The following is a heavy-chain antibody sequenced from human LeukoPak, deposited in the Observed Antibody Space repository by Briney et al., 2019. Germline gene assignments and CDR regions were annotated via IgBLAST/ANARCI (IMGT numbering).Heavy chain of an antibody. Sequence: GGSLRLSCAVSGFTFSTYTMNWVRQAPGKGLEWVSSISNSGSYIYYADSVKGRFTISKDNAKKSLYLQMNSLRAEDTAVYYCARDIVATIGSFDYWGQGILVTVSS. CDR1: GFTFSTYT. D-gene: IGHD5-12*01. CDR2: ISNSGSYI. J-gene: IGHJ4*02. CDR3: ARDIVATIGSFDY. V-gene: IGHV3-21*01.